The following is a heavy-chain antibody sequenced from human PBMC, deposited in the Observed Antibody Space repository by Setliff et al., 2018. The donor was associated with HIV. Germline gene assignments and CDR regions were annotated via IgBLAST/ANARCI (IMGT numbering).Heavy chain of an antibody. V-gene: IGHV3-53*01. J-gene: IGHJ4*02. CDR2: IYTGGST. CDR1: GFDVSSNF. D-gene: IGHD5-12*01. Sequence: GGSLRLSCAVSGFDVSSNFMTWVRQSPGKGLEWVSLIYTGGSTYYADSVKGRPTISRDNSQNALYLHMNSLRAEDTAMYYCARDWRHGYDLNFDYWGQGTLVTVSS. CDR3: ARDWRHGYDLNFDY.